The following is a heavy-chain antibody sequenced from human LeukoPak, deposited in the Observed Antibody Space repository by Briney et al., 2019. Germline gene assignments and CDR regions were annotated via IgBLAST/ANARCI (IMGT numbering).Heavy chain of an antibody. CDR3: AKAGGILTGFIID. J-gene: IGHJ4*02. CDR2: IKQDGSEK. Sequence: GGSLRLSCAASEFTFSSYWMSWVRQAPGKGLEWVANIKQDGSEKYYVDSVKGRFTISRDNAKNSLFLQMDSLRPEDTALYYCAKAGGILTGFIIDWGQGALVTVSS. CDR1: EFTFSSYW. D-gene: IGHD3-9*01. V-gene: IGHV3-7*03.